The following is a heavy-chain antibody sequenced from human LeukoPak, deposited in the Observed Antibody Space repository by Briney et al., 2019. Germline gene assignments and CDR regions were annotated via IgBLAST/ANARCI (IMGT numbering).Heavy chain of an antibody. J-gene: IGHJ6*02. CDR2: IYYSGST. CDR3: ARDRDGDYYDSVGMDV. Sequence: SETLSLTCTVSGGCISSYYWSWIRQPPGKGLEWIGYIYYSGSTNYNPSLKSRVTISVDTSKNQFSLKLSSVTAADTAVYYCARDRDGDYYDSVGMDVWGQGTTVTVSS. V-gene: IGHV4-59*01. D-gene: IGHD3-22*01. CDR1: GGCISSYY.